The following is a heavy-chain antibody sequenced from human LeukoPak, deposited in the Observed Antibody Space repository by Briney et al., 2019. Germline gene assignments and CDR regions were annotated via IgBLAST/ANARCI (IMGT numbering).Heavy chain of an antibody. J-gene: IGHJ6*03. Sequence: GGSLRLSCAASGFTVSNNYMSWVRQAPGKGLEWVSVIYSGGSTYYADSVKGRFTISRDNSKNTLYLQMNSLRAEDTAVYYCAKDGSSGRRSYYYYYMDVWGKGTTVTVSS. CDR3: AKDGSSGRRSYYYYYMDV. V-gene: IGHV3-53*01. CDR1: GFTVSNNY. D-gene: IGHD6-19*01. CDR2: IYSGGST.